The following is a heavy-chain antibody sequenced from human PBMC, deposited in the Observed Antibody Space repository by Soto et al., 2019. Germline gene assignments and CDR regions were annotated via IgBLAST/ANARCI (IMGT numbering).Heavy chain of an antibody. J-gene: IGHJ4*01. CDR1: GFTFSDYY. Sequence: GGSLRLSCAASGFTFSDYYMSWIRQAPGKGLEWVSYISSSSSYTNYADSVKGRFTISRDNAKNSLYLQMNSLRAEDTAVYYCARGEPRVAARLIYYFDYWGHGTLVTVSS. CDR3: ARGEPRVAARLIYYFDY. V-gene: IGHV3-11*06. D-gene: IGHD6-6*01. CDR2: ISSSSSYT.